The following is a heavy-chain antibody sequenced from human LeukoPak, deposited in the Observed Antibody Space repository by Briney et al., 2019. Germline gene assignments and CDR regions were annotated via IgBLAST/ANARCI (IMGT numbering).Heavy chain of an antibody. CDR3: ARGWKAGWWVFVY. D-gene: IGHD2-8*02. J-gene: IGHJ4*02. CDR1: GFTFSNAW. Sequence: GGSLRLSCAASGFTFSNAWMSWVRQAPGKGLEWVGRIKSKTDGGTTDYAAPVKGRFTISRDDSKNTLYLQMNSLKTEDTAVYYCARGWKAGWWVFVYWGQGTLVTVSS. V-gene: IGHV3-15*01. CDR2: IKSKTDGGTT.